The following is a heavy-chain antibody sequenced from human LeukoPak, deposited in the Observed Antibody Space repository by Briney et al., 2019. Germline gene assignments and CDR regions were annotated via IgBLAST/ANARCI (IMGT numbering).Heavy chain of an antibody. CDR2: IKSKADGGTT. D-gene: IGHD5-12*01. CDR1: RFPFSNAW. V-gene: IGHV3-15*01. CDR3: ARGTYIVATNYAFDI. Sequence: GGSLRLSCAASRFPFSNAWMSWVRQAPGKGLEWVGRIKSKADGGTTDYAAPVKGRFTISRDDSKNTLFLEMTSLKTEDTAVYYCARGTYIVATNYAFDIWGQGTMVTVSS. J-gene: IGHJ3*02.